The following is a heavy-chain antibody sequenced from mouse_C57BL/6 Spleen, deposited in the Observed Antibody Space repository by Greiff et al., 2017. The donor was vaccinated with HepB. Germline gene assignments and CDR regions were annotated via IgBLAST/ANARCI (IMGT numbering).Heavy chain of an antibody. D-gene: IGHD1-1*01. J-gene: IGHJ2*01. V-gene: IGHV1-54*01. CDR2: INPGSGGT. CDR3: ARRTVVADY. Sequence: VHLVGSGAELVRPGTSVKVSCKASGYAFTNYLIEWVKQRPGQGLEWIGVINPGSGGTNYNEKFKGKATLTADKSSSTAYMQLSSLTSEDSAVYFCARRTVVADYWGQGTTLTVSS. CDR1: GYAFTNYL.